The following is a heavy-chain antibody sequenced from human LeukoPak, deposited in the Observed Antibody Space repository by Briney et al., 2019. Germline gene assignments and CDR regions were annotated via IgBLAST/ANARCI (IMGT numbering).Heavy chain of an antibody. CDR1: GFIFNHYG. D-gene: IGHD3-3*01. J-gene: IGHJ4*02. V-gene: IGHV3-30*02. Sequence: GGSLRLSCAASGFIFNHYGIHWVRQAPGKGLEWVAFIRYDGSNKYHVNSVKGRFTISRDDSRNTLYLQMNSLRVEDTAVYYCAKDGDTIYFDLDSWGQGTLVTVSS. CDR3: AKDGDTIYFDLDS. CDR2: IRYDGSNK.